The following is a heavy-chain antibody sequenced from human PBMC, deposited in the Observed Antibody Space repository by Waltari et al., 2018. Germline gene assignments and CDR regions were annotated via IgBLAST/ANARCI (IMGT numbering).Heavy chain of an antibody. CDR3: TKSGNSMTSFNYFDP. CDR2: IHHRGST. V-gene: IGHV4-39*01. CDR1: GGSITTNNYY. D-gene: IGHD1-1*01. J-gene: IGHJ5*02. Sequence: QLQFQESGPGLVRPSETLSLTCSVSGGSITTNNYYWAWIRQSPEKGLEWLGSIHHRGSTYYSLALRDRLSLSVDASKSQFSLRLTSVTAADTGIYYCTKSGNSMTSFNYFDPWGPGTLATVSS.